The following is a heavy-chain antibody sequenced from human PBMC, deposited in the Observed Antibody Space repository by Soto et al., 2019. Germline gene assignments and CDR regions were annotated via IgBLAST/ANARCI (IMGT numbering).Heavy chain of an antibody. Sequence: GESLKISCKGFGYSFTSYWIGWVRQMPGKGLEWMGIIYPGDSDTTYSPSFQGQVTMSVDRSISTAYLQWSSLKASDTAMYYCAKLQRDTAPFHYNYAMDVWGQGTTVTVSS. CDR2: IYPGDSDT. D-gene: IGHD5-18*01. J-gene: IGHJ6*02. CDR1: GYSFTSYW. CDR3: AKLQRDTAPFHYNYAMDV. V-gene: IGHV5-51*01.